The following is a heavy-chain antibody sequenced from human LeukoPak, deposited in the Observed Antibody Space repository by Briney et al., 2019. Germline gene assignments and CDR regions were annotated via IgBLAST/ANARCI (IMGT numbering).Heavy chain of an antibody. CDR1: GFTFSSYA. CDR2: ISGSGGST. CDR3: AKDPAHYYDSSGYSGY. V-gene: IGHV3-23*01. Sequence: PGGSLRLSCAASGFTFSSYAMSWVRQAPGKGLEWVSAISGSGGSTYYADSVKGRFTISRDDSKNTLYLQMNSLRAEDTAVYYCAKDPAHYYDSSGYSGYWGQGTLVTVSS. D-gene: IGHD3-22*01. J-gene: IGHJ4*02.